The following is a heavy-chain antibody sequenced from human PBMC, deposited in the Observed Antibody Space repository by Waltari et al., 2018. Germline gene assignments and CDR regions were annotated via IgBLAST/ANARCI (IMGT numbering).Heavy chain of an antibody. CDR3: ARDKAWAAGVDY. CDR2: INSGGEKI. V-gene: IGHV3-74*01. Sequence: EVQLVESGGDLVQPGGSLRLSCAASGFTFSSSWMHWVRQAPGKGLVWVARINSGGEKISYADSVKGRFTISRDNAKNTLYLQMNSLRSEDTAVYYCARDKAWAAGVDYWGQGTLVSVSS. D-gene: IGHD1-26*01. J-gene: IGHJ4*02. CDR1: GFTFSSSW.